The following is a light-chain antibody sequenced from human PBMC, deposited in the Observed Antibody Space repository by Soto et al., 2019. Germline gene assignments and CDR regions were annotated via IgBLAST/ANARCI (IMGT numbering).Light chain of an antibody. CDR2: AAS. Sequence: DIQMTQSPSSLSASVVVGFTITFRASQDISSYLAWYQQKPWKAPKPLIYAASTLQSGVPSRFSGSGSGTDFTLTISCLQSEDFATYYCQQYYSYPRTFGQGTKV. CDR1: QDISSY. CDR3: QQYYSYPRT. J-gene: IGKJ1*01. V-gene: IGKV1-9*01.